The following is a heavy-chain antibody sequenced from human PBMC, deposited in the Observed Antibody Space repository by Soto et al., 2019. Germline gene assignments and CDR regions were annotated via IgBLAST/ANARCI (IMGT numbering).Heavy chain of an antibody. D-gene: IGHD3-10*01. J-gene: IGHJ6*02. CDR2: INPSGGST. Sequence: ASVKVSCKASGYTFTSYYMHWVRQAPGQGLEWMGIINPSGGSTSYAQKFQGRVTMTRDSSTSTVYMELSSLRSEDTAVYYCARDRGRFSSYGSGRICHGMDVWAQRTMVTVS. CDR1: GYTFTSYY. V-gene: IGHV1-46*01. CDR3: ARDRGRFSSYGSGRICHGMDV.